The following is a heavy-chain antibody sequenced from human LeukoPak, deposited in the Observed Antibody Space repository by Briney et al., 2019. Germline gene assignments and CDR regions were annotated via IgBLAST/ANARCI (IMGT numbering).Heavy chain of an antibody. D-gene: IGHD4-23*01. J-gene: IGHJ4*02. CDR3: ARHDRGDYGGTIDY. Sequence: GESLKISCKGSGYRFTNYWIGWVRQMPGKGLEWMGIIYPGDSDIRYNPSFQGQVTISADKSISTAYLQWSSLKASDTAMYYCARHDRGDYGGTIDYWGQGTLVTVSS. V-gene: IGHV5-51*01. CDR1: GYRFTNYW. CDR2: IYPGDSDI.